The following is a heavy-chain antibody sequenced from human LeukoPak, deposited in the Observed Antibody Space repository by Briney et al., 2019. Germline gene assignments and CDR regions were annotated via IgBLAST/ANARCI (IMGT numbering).Heavy chain of an antibody. D-gene: IGHD3-22*01. J-gene: IGHJ4*02. Sequence: GGSLRLSCAASGFTFSSHWMHWVRQAPGRGLEWVANLKQDGSEKYYVDSVKGRFTISRDNAKNSLYLQMNSLRAEDTAVYYCARITNSGYYWLFDYWGQGTLVTVSS. CDR3: ARITNSGYYWLFDY. CDR2: LKQDGSEK. V-gene: IGHV3-7*04. CDR1: GFTFSSHW.